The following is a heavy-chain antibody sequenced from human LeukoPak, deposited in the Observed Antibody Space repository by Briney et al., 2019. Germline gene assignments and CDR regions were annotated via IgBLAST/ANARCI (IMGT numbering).Heavy chain of an antibody. CDR2: IIPIFGTA. D-gene: IGHD6-13*01. CDR3: ASTIAAAGTWDY. CDR1: GYTFTSYG. Sequence: ASVKVSCKASGYTFTSYGISWVRQAPGQGLEWMGGIIPIFGTANYAQKFQGRVTITADESTSTAYMELSSLRSEDTAVYYCASTIAAAGTWDYWGQGTLVTVSS. V-gene: IGHV1-69*13. J-gene: IGHJ4*02.